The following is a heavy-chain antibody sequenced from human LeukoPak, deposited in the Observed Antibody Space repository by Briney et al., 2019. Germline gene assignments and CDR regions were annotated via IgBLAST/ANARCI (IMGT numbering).Heavy chain of an antibody. J-gene: IGHJ4*02. CDR2: INPNSGGA. V-gene: IGHV1-2*02. D-gene: IGHD6-19*01. Sequence: ASVKVSCKASGYTFTVYYMHWVRQAPGQGLEWMGWINPNSGGAYYAQKFQGRVSMTRDTSISTIYMELSRLTSDDTAVYYCARQASGGWYYDYWGQGTPVTVSS. CDR3: ARQASGGWYYDY. CDR1: GYTFTVYY.